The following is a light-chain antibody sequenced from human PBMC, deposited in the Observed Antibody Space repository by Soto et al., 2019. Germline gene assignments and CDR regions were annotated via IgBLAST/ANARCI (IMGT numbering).Light chain of an antibody. Sequence: SYEVTQPPSVSVSPGQTASITCSGDKLGDKYACWYQQKPGQSPVLVIYQDSKRPSGIPERFSGSNSGNTATLTISGTQAMDEADYYCQAWDSSTWVFGGGTKVTVL. V-gene: IGLV3-1*01. CDR3: QAWDSSTWV. CDR1: KLGDKY. J-gene: IGLJ3*02. CDR2: QDS.